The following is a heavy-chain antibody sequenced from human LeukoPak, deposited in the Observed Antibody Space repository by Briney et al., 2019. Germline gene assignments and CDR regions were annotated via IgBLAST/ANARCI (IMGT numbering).Heavy chain of an antibody. CDR1: GDSISSGGYY. CDR2: IYYSGST. D-gene: IGHD2-8*01. J-gene: IGHJ5*02. CDR3: AIDIVHKWFDP. Sequence: PSGSLSLTCTVSGDSISSGGYYWSWIRQHPGKGLEWTAYIYYSGSTYYNPSLPSPVTISVDTSKNQSSLKLTSVTAADRAVYCCAIDIVHKWFDPWGQGTLVTVSS. V-gene: IGHV4-31*01.